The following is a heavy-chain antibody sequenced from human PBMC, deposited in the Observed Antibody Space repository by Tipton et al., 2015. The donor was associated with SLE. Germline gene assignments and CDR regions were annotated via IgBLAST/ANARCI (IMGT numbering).Heavy chain of an antibody. CDR1: GFTFSSYA. CDR2: ISYDGSNK. J-gene: IGHJ3*02. Sequence: SLRLSCAASGFTFSSYAMHWVRQAPGKGLEWVAVISYDGSNKYYADSVKGRFTISRDNSKNTLYLQMNSLRAEDTAVYYCARDQELPDAFDIWGQGTMVTVSS. CDR3: ARDQELPDAFDI. D-gene: IGHD1-26*01. V-gene: IGHV3-30-3*01.